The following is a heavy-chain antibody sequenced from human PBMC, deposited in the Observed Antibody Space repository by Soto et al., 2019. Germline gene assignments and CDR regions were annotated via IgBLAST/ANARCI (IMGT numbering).Heavy chain of an antibody. CDR3: ARIPVDTYMINWFDP. CDR2: IYYSGST. Sequence: SETLSLTCTVSGGSVSSGDYYWSWIRQPPGKGLEWIGYIYYSGSTNYNPSLKSRVSISLDTSKDQFSLRLTSVTAADTAVYYCARIPVDTYMINWFDPWGQGTLVTVSS. CDR1: GGSVSSGDYY. J-gene: IGHJ5*02. D-gene: IGHD5-18*01. V-gene: IGHV4-61*08.